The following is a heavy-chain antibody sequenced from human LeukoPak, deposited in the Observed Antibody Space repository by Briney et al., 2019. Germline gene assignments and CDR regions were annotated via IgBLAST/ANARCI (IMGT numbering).Heavy chain of an antibody. CDR1: GGSISSGGYY. J-gene: IGHJ4*02. CDR2: IYYSGST. Sequence: SETLSLTCTVSGGSISSGGYYWGWIRQPPGKGLEWIGSIYYSGSTYYNPSLKSRVTISVDRSKNQFSLKLSSVTAADMAVYYCARASSIFGVVTAIDYWGQGTLVTVSS. CDR3: ARASSIFGVVTAIDY. D-gene: IGHD3-3*01. V-gene: IGHV4-39*07.